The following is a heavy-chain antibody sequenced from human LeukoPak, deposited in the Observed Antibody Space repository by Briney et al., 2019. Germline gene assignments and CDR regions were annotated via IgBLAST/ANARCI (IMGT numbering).Heavy chain of an antibody. V-gene: IGHV4-34*01. J-gene: IGHJ4*02. D-gene: IGHD6-6*01. Sequence: SETLSLTCAVYGGSFSGYYWSWIRQPPGKGLEWIGEINHSGSTNYNPSLKSRVTISVDTSNNQFSLKLSSVTTADTAVYYCARALEARRGGIDYWGQGTLVTVSS. CDR2: INHSGST. CDR3: ARALEARRGGIDY. CDR1: GGSFSGYY.